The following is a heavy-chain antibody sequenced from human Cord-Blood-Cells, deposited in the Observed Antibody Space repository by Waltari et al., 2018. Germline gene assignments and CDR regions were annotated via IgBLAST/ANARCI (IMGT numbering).Heavy chain of an antibody. CDR1: SYA. V-gene: IGHV3-30-3*01. D-gene: IGHD6-13*01. J-gene: IGHJ3*02. Sequence: SYAMHWVRQAPGKGLEWVAVISYDGSNKYYADSVKGRFTISRDNSKNTLYLQMNSLRAEDTAVYYCARDIFPRVAAAGTAFDIWGQGTMVTVSS. CDR2: ISYDGSNK. CDR3: ARDIFPRVAAAGTAFDI.